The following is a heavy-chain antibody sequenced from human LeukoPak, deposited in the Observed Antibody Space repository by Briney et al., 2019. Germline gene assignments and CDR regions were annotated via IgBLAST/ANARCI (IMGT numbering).Heavy chain of an antibody. D-gene: IGHD2-21*01. CDR3: ARFEKYYGSNYHYLDY. CDR1: GGSIINYY. V-gene: IGHV4-59*01. Sequence: SETLSLTCTVSGGSIINYYWSWIRQPPGKGLEWIGYIYYSGSTNYNPSLKSRVTISVDTSENQFSLKLTSVTAADTAVYFCARFEKYYGSNYHYLDYWGPGILVTVSS. J-gene: IGHJ4*02. CDR2: IYYSGST.